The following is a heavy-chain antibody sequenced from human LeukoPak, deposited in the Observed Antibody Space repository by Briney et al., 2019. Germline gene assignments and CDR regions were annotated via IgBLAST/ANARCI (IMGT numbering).Heavy chain of an antibody. CDR2: IRSKANSYAT. CDR3: TRVGATFLDY. J-gene: IGHJ4*02. D-gene: IGHD1-26*01. CDR1: GFTFSGSA. Sequence: GGSLRLSRAASGFTFSGSAMHWLRQASGKGLEGVGRIRSKANSYATAYAASVKGRFTISRDDSKNTAYLQMNSLKTEDTAVYYCTRVGATFLDYWGQGTLVTVSS. V-gene: IGHV3-73*01.